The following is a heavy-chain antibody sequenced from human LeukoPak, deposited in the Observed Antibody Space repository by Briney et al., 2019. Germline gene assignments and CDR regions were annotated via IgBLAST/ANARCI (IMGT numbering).Heavy chain of an antibody. D-gene: IGHD3-3*01. Sequence: ASVKVSCEASGYTFTSYDINWVRQATGQGLEWMGWMNPNSGNTGYAQKFQGRVTITRNTSISTAYMELSSLRSEDTAVYYCARGGDYYDFWSGYRYYFDYWGQGTLVTVSS. CDR2: MNPNSGNT. V-gene: IGHV1-8*03. J-gene: IGHJ4*02. CDR1: GYTFTSYD. CDR3: ARGGDYYDFWSGYRYYFDY.